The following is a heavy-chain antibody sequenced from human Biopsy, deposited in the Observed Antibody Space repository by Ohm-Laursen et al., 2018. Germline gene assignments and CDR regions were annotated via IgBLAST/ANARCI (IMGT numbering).Heavy chain of an antibody. Sequence: SDTLSLTCPVSGGSVSSNVAYWAWIRQPPGKGLESIGSIFYSGITYYNPSLQNRVTMSEDTSKNHFSLNLTSVTAADTAVYYCARHPTGFWFDPWGQGTLVIVSS. V-gene: IGHV4-39*01. J-gene: IGHJ5*02. CDR1: GGSVSSNVAY. CDR3: ARHPTGFWFDP. CDR2: IFYSGIT.